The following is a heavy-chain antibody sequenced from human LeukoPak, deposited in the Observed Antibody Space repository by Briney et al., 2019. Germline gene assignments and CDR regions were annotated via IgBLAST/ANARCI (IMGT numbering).Heavy chain of an antibody. CDR1: GGSISSGDYY. CDR2: IYYSGGT. Sequence: SETLSLTCTVSGGSISSGDYYWSWIRQPPGKGLEWIGYIYYSGGTYYNPSLKSRVTISVDTSKNQFSLKLSSVTAADTAVYYCARGEVVPAAHFDYWGQGTLVTVSS. D-gene: IGHD2-2*01. CDR3: ARGEVVPAAHFDY. V-gene: IGHV4-30-4*08. J-gene: IGHJ4*02.